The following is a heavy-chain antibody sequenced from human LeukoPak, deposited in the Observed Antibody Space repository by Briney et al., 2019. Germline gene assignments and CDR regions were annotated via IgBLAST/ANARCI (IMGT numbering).Heavy chain of an antibody. D-gene: IGHD5-12*01. CDR1: GFTFSSYA. V-gene: IGHV3-23*01. J-gene: IGHJ3*02. Sequence: PGGSLRLSCAASGFTFSSYAMSWVRQAPGKGLEWVSAISGSGGSTYYADSVKGRFAISRDNSKNTLYLQMNSLKTEDTAVYYCTTSGYEDGDYGPNGAFDIWGQGTMVTVSS. CDR2: ISGSGGST. CDR3: TTSGYEDGDYGPNGAFDI.